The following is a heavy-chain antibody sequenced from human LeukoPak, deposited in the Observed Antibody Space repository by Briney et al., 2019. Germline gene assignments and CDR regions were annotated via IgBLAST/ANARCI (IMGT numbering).Heavy chain of an antibody. V-gene: IGHV1-69*04. CDR1: GDTFSYYG. CDR2: IIPIRDIS. D-gene: IGHD2-21*02. Sequence: SVSVSCKASGDTFSYYGINWVRQAPGQGLEWMGRIIPIRDISNLAQKFQGRVAITADGSTDTAYLELSRLRSEDTAVYYCVRALGVVSDSALAYWGQGTPVTVSS. CDR3: VRALGVVSDSALAY. J-gene: IGHJ4*02.